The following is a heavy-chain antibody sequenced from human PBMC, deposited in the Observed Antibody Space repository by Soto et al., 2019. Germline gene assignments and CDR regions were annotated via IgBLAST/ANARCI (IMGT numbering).Heavy chain of an antibody. CDR3: ARGDGSKANDDFDI. V-gene: IGHV1-2*04. CDR2: INTNSGGT. Sequence: TSVKVSCKASGYTFTGYYVPGVRQAPGQGLEWMGWINTNSGGTNYAQKFQGWVTMTRDTSISTAYMELSRLRSDDTAVYYCARGDGSKANDDFDIWCQGKMVTVS. J-gene: IGHJ3*02. CDR1: GYTFTGYY. D-gene: IGHD1-26*01.